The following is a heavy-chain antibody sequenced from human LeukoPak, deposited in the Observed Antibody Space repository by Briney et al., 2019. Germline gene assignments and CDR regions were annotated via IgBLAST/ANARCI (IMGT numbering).Heavy chain of an antibody. D-gene: IGHD5-12*01. CDR2: ISYDGSNK. Sequence: PGGSLRLSCAASGFTFGSYAMHWGRQAPGKGLEWVAVISYDGSNKYYADSVKGRFTISRDNSKNTLYLQMNSLRAEDTALYYCAKAFGSSGYYQLPIDFWGQGTLVTVSS. J-gene: IGHJ4*02. CDR1: GFTFGSYA. V-gene: IGHV3-30*04. CDR3: AKAFGSSGYYQLPIDF.